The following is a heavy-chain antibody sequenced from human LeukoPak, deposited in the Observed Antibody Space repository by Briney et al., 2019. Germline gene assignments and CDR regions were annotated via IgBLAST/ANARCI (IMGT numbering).Heavy chain of an antibody. J-gene: IGHJ6*02. CDR1: GGSFSSYC. CDR2: INHSGST. D-gene: IGHD2/OR15-2a*01. Sequence: PSETLSLTCAVYGGSFSSYCWSWIRQPPGKGLEWIGEINHSGSTNYNPSLKSRVTISVDTTKNQFSLKVTSLTAADTAVYYCTRLFFLPYYGMDVWGQGPTVTVSS. V-gene: IGHV4-34*01. CDR3: TRLFFLPYYGMDV.